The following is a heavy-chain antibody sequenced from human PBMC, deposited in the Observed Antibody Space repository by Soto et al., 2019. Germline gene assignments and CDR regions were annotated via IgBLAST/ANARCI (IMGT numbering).Heavy chain of an antibody. CDR3: ARDRGWSYYYYYYGMDV. J-gene: IGHJ6*02. CDR1: GFTFSSYA. D-gene: IGHD2-15*01. V-gene: IGHV3-30-3*01. Sequence: QVQLVESGGGVVQPGRSLRLSCAASGFTFSSYAMHWVRQAPGKGLVWVAVISYDGSNKYYADSVKGRFTISRDNSKNTLYLQMNSLRAEDTAVYYCARDRGWSYYYYYYGMDVWGQGTTVTVSS. CDR2: ISYDGSNK.